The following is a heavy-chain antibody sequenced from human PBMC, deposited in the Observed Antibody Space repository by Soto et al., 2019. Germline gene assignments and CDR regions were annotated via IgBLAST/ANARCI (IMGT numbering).Heavy chain of an antibody. CDR2: IYYSGST. CDR3: ARDRRRYDILTGYANWFDP. Sequence: PSETLSLTCTVSGGSISSGDYYWSWIRQPPGKGLEWIGYIYYSGSTYYNPSLKSRVTISVDTSKNQFSLKLSSVTAADTAVYYCARDRRRYDILTGYANWFDPWGQGTLVTVSS. CDR1: GGSISSGDYY. D-gene: IGHD3-9*01. V-gene: IGHV4-30-4*01. J-gene: IGHJ5*02.